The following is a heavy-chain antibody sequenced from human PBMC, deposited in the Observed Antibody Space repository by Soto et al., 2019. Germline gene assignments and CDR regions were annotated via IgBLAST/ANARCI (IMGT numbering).Heavy chain of an antibody. V-gene: IGHV3-21*01. D-gene: IGHD3-22*01. CDR2: ISSSSSYI. CDR3: ARDTAYYYDSSGYGY. Sequence: EVQLVESGGGLVKPGGSLRLSCAASGFTFSSYSMNWVRQAPGKGLEWVSSISSSSSYIYYADSVKGRVTISRDNAKNSLYLQMNSLRAEDTAVYYCARDTAYYYDSSGYGYWGQGTLVTVSS. CDR1: GFTFSSYS. J-gene: IGHJ4*02.